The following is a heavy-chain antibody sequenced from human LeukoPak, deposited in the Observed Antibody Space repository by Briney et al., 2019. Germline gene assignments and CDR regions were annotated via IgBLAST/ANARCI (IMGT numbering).Heavy chain of an antibody. Sequence: GGSLRLSCAASGFTFSSYWMNWARQAPGKGLEWVAVISYDGSNKYYADSVKGRFTISRDNSQNTLYLQMNSLRAEDTAVYYCAKDRCGGDCWYFQHWGQGTLVTVSS. CDR2: ISYDGSNK. J-gene: IGHJ1*01. CDR3: AKDRCGGDCWYFQH. V-gene: IGHV3-30*18. CDR1: GFTFSSYW. D-gene: IGHD2-21*02.